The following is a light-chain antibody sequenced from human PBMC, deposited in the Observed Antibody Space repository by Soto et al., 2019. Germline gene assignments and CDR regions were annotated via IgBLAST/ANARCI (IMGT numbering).Light chain of an antibody. Sequence: EIVLTQSPGTLSLSPGERATLSCRASQSVSSSYLAWYQQKPGQAPRLLIYGGSSRATGIPDRFSGSGSGTDFTLTISSLQPEDFATYYCQQLNSYPLTFGGGTKVDI. CDR3: QQLNSYPLT. CDR1: QSVSSSY. J-gene: IGKJ4*01. CDR2: GGS. V-gene: IGKV3-20*01.